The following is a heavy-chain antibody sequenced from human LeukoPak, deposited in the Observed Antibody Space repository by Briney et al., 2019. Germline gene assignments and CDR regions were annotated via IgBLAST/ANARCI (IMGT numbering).Heavy chain of an antibody. J-gene: IGHJ2*01. CDR3: ARGNTVVTHWYFDL. Sequence: KPSETLSLSCAVYGGSFIGYYWSWIRQPPGKGLEWIGEINHSGSTNYNPSLKSRVTISVDTSKNQFSLKLSSVTAADTAVYYCARGNTVVTHWYFDLWGRGTLVTVSS. CDR1: GGSFIGYY. V-gene: IGHV4-34*01. D-gene: IGHD4-23*01. CDR2: INHSGST.